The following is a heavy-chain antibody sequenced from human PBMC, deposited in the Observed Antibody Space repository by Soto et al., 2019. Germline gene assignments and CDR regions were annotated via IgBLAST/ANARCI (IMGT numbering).Heavy chain of an antibody. CDR2: IDWDDDK. CDR3: ARIAYYDSSGSYYFYY. CDR1: GFSLSTSGMR. J-gene: IGHJ4*02. D-gene: IGHD3-22*01. Sequence: SGPTLVNPTQTLTLTCTFSGFSLSTSGMRVSWIRQPPGKALEWLARIDWDDDKFYSTSLKTRLTISKDTSKNQVVLTMTNMDPVDTATYYCARIAYYDSSGSYYFYYWGQGTLVTVSS. V-gene: IGHV2-70*04.